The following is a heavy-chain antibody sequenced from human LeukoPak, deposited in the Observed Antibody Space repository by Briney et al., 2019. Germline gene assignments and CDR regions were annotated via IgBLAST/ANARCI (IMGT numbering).Heavy chain of an antibody. D-gene: IGHD5-18*01. CDR1: GGSFSGYY. J-gene: IGHJ4*02. CDR2: ITHSGST. Sequence: SETLSLTCAVYGGSFSGYYWSWIRQPPGKGLEWIGEITHSGSTNYNPSLKSRVTISVDTSKNQFSLKLSSVTAADTAVYYCASRDTATGLDWGQGTLVTVSP. CDR3: ASRDTATGLD. V-gene: IGHV4-34*01.